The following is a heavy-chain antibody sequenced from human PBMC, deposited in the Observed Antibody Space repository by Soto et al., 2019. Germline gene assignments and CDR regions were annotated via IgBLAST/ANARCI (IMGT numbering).Heavy chain of an antibody. Sequence: ASVKVSCKVSGYTLTELSMHWVRQAPGKGLEWMGGFDPEDGETIYAQKFQGRVTMTEDTSTDTAYMELSSLRSEDTAVYYCATGVGYCSGGSCYLPAGFDPWGQGTLVTVSS. CDR2: FDPEDGET. CDR1: GYTLTELS. J-gene: IGHJ5*02. V-gene: IGHV1-24*01. D-gene: IGHD2-15*01. CDR3: ATGVGYCSGGSCYLPAGFDP.